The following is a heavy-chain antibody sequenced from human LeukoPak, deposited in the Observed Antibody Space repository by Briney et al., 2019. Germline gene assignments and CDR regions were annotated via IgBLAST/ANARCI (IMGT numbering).Heavy chain of an antibody. CDR3: ARHLTVTAVAWGFDY. Sequence: PSQTLSLTCTVSGGSISSGGYYLSWIRQPPGKGLEWVVYIFDSGSTNYNPSLKSRVTISLDTSKNQFSLKLSSVTAADTAVYYCARHLTVTAVAWGFDYWGQGSLVTVSP. D-gene: IGHD4-17*01. CDR1: GGSISSGGYY. CDR2: IFDSGST. J-gene: IGHJ4*02. V-gene: IGHV4-30-4*08.